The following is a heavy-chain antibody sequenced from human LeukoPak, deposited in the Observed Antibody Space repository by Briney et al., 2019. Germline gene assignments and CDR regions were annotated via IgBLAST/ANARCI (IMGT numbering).Heavy chain of an antibody. J-gene: IGHJ6*03. CDR2: IIPNIGTT. CDR3: AREKVTTQRGSYMDV. CDR1: GGTFSSYA. V-gene: IGHV1-69*04. D-gene: IGHD4-17*01. Sequence: GASVKVSCKASGGTFSSYAISWVRQAPGQGLEWMGRIIPNIGTTNYAQKFQGRVTITADKSTSTAYMELSSLRSEDTAVYYCAREKVTTQRGSYMDVWGKGTTVTVSS.